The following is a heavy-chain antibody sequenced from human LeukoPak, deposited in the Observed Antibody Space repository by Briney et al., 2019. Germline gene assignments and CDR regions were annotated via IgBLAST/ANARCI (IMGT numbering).Heavy chain of an antibody. CDR1: GFTFSSYS. CDR3: ARDIEWFDY. Sequence: SGGSLRLSCAASGFTFSSYSMNWVRQAPGKGLEWVSYISSSSSTIYCADSVKGRFTISRDNAKNSLYLQMNSLRAEDTAVYYCARDIEWFDYWGQGTLVTVSS. CDR2: ISSSSSTI. V-gene: IGHV3-48*04. D-gene: IGHD2-15*01. J-gene: IGHJ4*02.